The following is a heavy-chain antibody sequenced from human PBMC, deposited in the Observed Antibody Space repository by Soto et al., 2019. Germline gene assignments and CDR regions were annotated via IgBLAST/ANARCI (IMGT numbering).Heavy chain of an antibody. J-gene: IGHJ5*02. V-gene: IGHV3-30*18. Sequence: QVQLVESGGGVVQPGRSLRLSCAASGFTFSSYGMHWVRQAPGKGLEWVAVISYDGSNKYYADSVKGRFTISRDNYKNTLYLQMNSLRAEDTAVYYCAKDLRYYGSGSYPTFGWFDPWGQGTLVTVSS. CDR3: AKDLRYYGSGSYPTFGWFDP. D-gene: IGHD3-10*01. CDR2: ISYDGSNK. CDR1: GFTFSSYG.